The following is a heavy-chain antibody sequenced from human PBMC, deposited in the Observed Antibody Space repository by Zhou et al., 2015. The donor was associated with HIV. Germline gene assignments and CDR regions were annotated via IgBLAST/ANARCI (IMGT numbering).Heavy chain of an antibody. Sequence: QVQLVQSGAEVKKPGSSVKVSCKASGGTFSSYAISWVRQAPGQGLEWMGGIIPIFGTANYAQKFQGRVTITADESTSTAYMELSSLRSEDTAVYYCAREAAEYDSSGSGAFDIWGQGTMVTVSS. CDR1: GGTFSSYA. CDR3: AREAAEYDSSGSGAFDI. CDR2: IIPIFGTA. D-gene: IGHD3-22*01. J-gene: IGHJ3*02. V-gene: IGHV1-69*12.